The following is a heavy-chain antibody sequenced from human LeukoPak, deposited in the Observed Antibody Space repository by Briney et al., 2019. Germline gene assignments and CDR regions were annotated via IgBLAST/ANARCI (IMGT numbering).Heavy chain of an antibody. CDR1: GFTFSGSA. J-gene: IGHJ4*02. D-gene: IGHD3-10*01. CDR2: ISSTANGYAT. Sequence: PGGSLRLSCAASGFTFSGSALHWVRQTSGKGLEWVRRISSTANGYATAYAASVKGRFTISRDDSKNTAYLQMDSLKTEDTAVYYRTGNYYGSGSYADFDYWGQGTLVTVSS. CDR3: TGNYYGSGSYADFDY. V-gene: IGHV3-73*01.